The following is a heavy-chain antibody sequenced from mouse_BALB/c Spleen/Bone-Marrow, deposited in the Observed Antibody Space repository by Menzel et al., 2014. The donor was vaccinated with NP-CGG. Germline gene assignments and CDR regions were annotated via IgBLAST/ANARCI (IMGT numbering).Heavy chain of an antibody. J-gene: IGHJ2*01. CDR3: ARTAYFDY. CDR1: GYTFTNYW. V-gene: IGHV1-63*02. Sequence: QVQLQQPGAELVRPGTSVKISCKASGYTFTNYWLGWIKQRPGHGLEWIGDFYPGGGYTNYNEEFKGRATLTADASSSTAYMQLSSLTSEDSAVYFCARTAYFDYWGQGTTHTVSS. CDR2: FYPGGGYT.